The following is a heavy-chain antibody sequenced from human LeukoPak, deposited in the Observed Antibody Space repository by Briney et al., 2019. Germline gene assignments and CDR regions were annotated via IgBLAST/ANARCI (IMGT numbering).Heavy chain of an antibody. D-gene: IGHD1-26*01. Sequence: GGSLRLSCTTSGFSFNTYSMSWVRQAPGKGLEWVSAISGSGGSTYYADSVKGRFTISRDNAKNSLYLQMNSLRAEDTAVYYCARDPYSGSYGNYYYYFMDVWGKGTTVTISS. V-gene: IGHV3-23*01. CDR2: ISGSGGST. J-gene: IGHJ6*03. CDR3: ARDPYSGSYGNYYYYFMDV. CDR1: GFSFNTYS.